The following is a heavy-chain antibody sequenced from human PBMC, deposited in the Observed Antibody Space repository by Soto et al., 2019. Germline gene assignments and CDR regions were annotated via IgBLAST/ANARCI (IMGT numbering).Heavy chain of an antibody. Sequence: GGSLRLSCAASGFTFSSYSMNWVRQAPGKGLEWVSSISSSSSYIYYADSVKGRFTISRDNAKNSLYLQMNSLRAEDTAVYYCARARYQLSMYYYYGMDVWGQGTTVTVSS. V-gene: IGHV3-21*01. D-gene: IGHD2-2*01. CDR2: ISSSSSYI. CDR1: GFTFSSYS. CDR3: ARARYQLSMYYYYGMDV. J-gene: IGHJ6*02.